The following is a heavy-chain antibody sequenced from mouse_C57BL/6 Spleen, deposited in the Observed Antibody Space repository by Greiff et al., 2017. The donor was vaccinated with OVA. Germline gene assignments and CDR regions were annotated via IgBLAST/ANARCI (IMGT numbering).Heavy chain of an antibody. CDR2: INPNNGGT. CDR1: GYTFTDYN. D-gene: IGHD2-3*01. V-gene: IGHV1-22*01. CDR3: ASPGYYDY. J-gene: IGHJ2*01. Sequence: EVQLQQSGPELVKPGASVKMSCKASGYTFTDYNLHWVKQSHGKSLEWIGYINPNNGGTSYNQKFKGKATLTVNKSSSTAYMELRSLTTEDAAVYYCASPGYYDYWGQGTTLTVSS.